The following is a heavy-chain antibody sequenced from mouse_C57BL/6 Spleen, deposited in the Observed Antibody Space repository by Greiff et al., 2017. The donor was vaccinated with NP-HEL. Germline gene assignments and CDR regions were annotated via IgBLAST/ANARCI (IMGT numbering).Heavy chain of an antibody. CDR2: INPSSGYT. V-gene: IGHV1-4*01. CDR1: GYTFTSYT. J-gene: IGHJ4*01. Sequence: VQLQQSGAELARPGASVKMSCKASGYTFTSYTMHWVKQRPGQGLEWIGYINPSSGYTKYNQKFKDKATLTADKSSSTAYMQLSSLTSEDSAVYYCAREGFSENYAMDYWGQGTSVTVSS. CDR3: AREGFSENYAMDY.